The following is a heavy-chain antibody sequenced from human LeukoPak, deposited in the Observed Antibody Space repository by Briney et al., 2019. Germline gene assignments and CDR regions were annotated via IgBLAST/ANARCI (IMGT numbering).Heavy chain of an antibody. Sequence: PSETLSLTCTVSGGSITDHFWGWIRHTPGMGLEWIGHIYGSPTDNPSLKSRVTISDDTSDNLIFLQMTSVPAADTAIYYCARRFRTSASGILHHDAYDIWGPGTEVIVSS. CDR3: ARRFRTSASGILHHDAYDI. D-gene: IGHD3-10*01. CDR1: GGSITDHF. V-gene: IGHV4-4*09. J-gene: IGHJ3*02. CDR2: IYGSP.